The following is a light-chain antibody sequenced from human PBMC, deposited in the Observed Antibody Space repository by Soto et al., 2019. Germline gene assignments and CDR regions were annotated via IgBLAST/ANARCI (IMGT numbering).Light chain of an antibody. CDR2: GAS. CDR3: QQYNNWPPGT. J-gene: IGKJ5*01. Sequence: EIVMTQSPATLSVSPGERATLSCRASQSVSDNLAWYQQKPGHAPRLLIYGASTRATGIPARFSGSGSGTEFTLTISSLQSEDFAVYYCQQYNNWPPGTFGQGTRLEIK. CDR1: QSVSDN. V-gene: IGKV3-15*01.